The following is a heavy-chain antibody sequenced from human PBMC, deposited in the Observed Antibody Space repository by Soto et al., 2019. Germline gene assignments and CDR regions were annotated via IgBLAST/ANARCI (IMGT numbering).Heavy chain of an antibody. CDR1: GFSFSTYN. CDR2: ISTTSFTI. Sequence: EVRLMESGGGWVQPGGSLRLSCAASGFSFSTYNMDWVRQAPGKRPEWIAYISTTSFTIYYADSVKGRFTISRDNDRNSLHLEMNSLRDEDTAVYYCARDSCYDGTCYSASDSWGQGTLVTVSS. D-gene: IGHD2-15*01. V-gene: IGHV3-48*02. J-gene: IGHJ5*01. CDR3: ARDSCYDGTCYSASDS.